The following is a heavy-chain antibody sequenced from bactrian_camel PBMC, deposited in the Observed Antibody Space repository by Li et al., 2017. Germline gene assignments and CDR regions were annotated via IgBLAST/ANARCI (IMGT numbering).Heavy chain of an antibody. D-gene: IGHD3*01. J-gene: IGHJ4*01. V-gene: IGHV3S53*01. CDR1: GPLYHSHT. Sequence: HVQLVESGGASVQAGGTLTLSCAASGPLYHSHTMGWFRQAPGKEREAVVLIDSELPATYADFVKDRFTISRDNAKDTLYLQMNSLKIEDTAVYYCALGSSRQATMTARGKGTQVTVS. CDR2: IDSELPA.